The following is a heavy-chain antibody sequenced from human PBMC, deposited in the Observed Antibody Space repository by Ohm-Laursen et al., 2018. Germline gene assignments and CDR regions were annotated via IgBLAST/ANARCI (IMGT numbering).Heavy chain of an antibody. V-gene: IGHV3-66*01. CDR1: GLIVNSNY. D-gene: IGHD1-14*01. Sequence: SLRLSCAASGLIVNSNYMSWVRQAPGKGLEWVSVINTEDRTFYLYSVKGRFSISRDNSKNTVYLQMNSLRVEDTAVYYCARGIVSDDTGPDYWGQGTLVTVSS. J-gene: IGHJ4*02. CDR3: ARGIVSDDTGPDY. CDR2: INTEDRT.